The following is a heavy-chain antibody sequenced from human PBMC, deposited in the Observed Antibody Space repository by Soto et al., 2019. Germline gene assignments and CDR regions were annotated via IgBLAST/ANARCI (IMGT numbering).Heavy chain of an antibody. V-gene: IGHV3-30*18. D-gene: IGHD3-3*01. CDR3: AKGGADFWSGVPFDY. Sequence: QVQLVESGGGVVQPGRSLRLSCAASGFTFSSYGMHWVRQAPGKGLEWVAVISYDGSNKYYADSVKGRFTISRDTSKNTLYLQMSSLSAEDTAVYYCAKGGADFWSGVPFDYWGQGTLVTVSS. CDR1: GFTFSSYG. J-gene: IGHJ4*02. CDR2: ISYDGSNK.